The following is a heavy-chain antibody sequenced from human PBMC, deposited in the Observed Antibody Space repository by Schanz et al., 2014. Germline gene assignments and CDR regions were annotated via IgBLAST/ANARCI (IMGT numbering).Heavy chain of an antibody. CDR2: IKSKTDGGTT. D-gene: IGHD6-19*01. CDR1: GFTFSDAW. Sequence: EVQLVESGGGVVRPGGSLRLSCAASGFTFSDAWMTWVRQAPGKGLEWVGRIKSKTDGGTTDYAAPVKGRFTISRDDSKNTLFLQMNSLKTEDTAVYYCTPSCDGGCAIDNWGQGALVTVSS. J-gene: IGHJ4*02. CDR3: TPSCDGGCAIDN. V-gene: IGHV3-15*01.